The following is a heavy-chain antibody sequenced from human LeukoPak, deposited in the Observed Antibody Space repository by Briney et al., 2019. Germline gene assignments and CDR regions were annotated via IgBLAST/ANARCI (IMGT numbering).Heavy chain of an antibody. CDR1: GFTFSSYA. V-gene: IGHV3-23*01. CDR2: ISGSGGST. Sequence: GGSLRLSCAASGFTFSSYAMSWVRQAPGKGLEWVSAISGSGGSTYYADSVKGRFTISRDNSKNTLYLQMNSLRAEDTAVYYCAKPEDYDCWSGYYFDYWGQGTLVTVSS. CDR3: AKPEDYDCWSGYYFDY. J-gene: IGHJ4*02. D-gene: IGHD3-3*01.